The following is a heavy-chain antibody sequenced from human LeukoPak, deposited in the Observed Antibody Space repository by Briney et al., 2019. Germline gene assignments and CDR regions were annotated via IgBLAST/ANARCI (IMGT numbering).Heavy chain of an antibody. CDR1: GYTFTSYG. J-gene: IGHJ6*02. CDR2: ISAYNGNT. V-gene: IGHV1-18*01. D-gene: IGHD6-13*01. CDR3: AREADSSSWIYYYYYGMDV. Sequence: VASVKVSCKASGYTFTSYGISWVRQAPGQGLEWMGWISAYNGNTNYAQKLQGRVTMTTDTSTSTAYMELRSLRSDDTAVYYCAREADSSSWIYYYYYGMDVWGQGTTVTVSS.